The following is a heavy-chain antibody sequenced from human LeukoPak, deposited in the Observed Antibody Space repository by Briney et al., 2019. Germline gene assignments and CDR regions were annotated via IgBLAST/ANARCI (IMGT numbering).Heavy chain of an antibody. CDR1: SGSISSSSYY. D-gene: IGHD3-22*01. Sequence: PSETLSLTCTVSSGSISSSSYYWGWIRQPPGKGLEWIGSIYYSGSTYYNPSLKSRVTISVDTSKNQFSLKLSSVTAADTAVYYCARLVADYYDSSGYYHDYWGQGTLVTVSS. CDR2: IYYSGST. V-gene: IGHV4-39*01. J-gene: IGHJ4*02. CDR3: ARLVADYYDSSGYYHDY.